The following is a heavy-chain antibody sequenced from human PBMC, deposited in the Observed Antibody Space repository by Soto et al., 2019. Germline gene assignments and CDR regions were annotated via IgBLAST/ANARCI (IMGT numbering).Heavy chain of an antibody. V-gene: IGHV4-31*03. CDR2: IYYSGST. CDR1: GGSISSGGYY. Sequence: QVQLQESGPGLVKPSQTLSLTCTVSGGSISSGGYYWSWIRQHQGKGLAWIGYIYYSGSTYYNPSLKSRVTISVDTSKNQFSLKLSSVTAADTAVYYCARVIVVVTIIDYWGQGTLVTVSS. D-gene: IGHD3-22*01. J-gene: IGHJ4*02. CDR3: ARVIVVVTIIDY.